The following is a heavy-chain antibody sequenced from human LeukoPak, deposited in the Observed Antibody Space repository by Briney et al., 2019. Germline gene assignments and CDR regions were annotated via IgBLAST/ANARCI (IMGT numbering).Heavy chain of an antibody. CDR1: GFTLSSYG. CDR3: AKDPTGDLYYFDY. J-gene: IGHJ4*02. Sequence: GGSLRLSCAASGFTLSSYGMLWVRQAPGKGLEWVAVISYDGSNQYYADSVKGRFTISRDNSKNTLYLQMNSPRAEDTAVYYCAKDPTGDLYYFDYWGQGTLVTVSS. CDR2: ISYDGSNQ. D-gene: IGHD7-27*01. V-gene: IGHV3-30*18.